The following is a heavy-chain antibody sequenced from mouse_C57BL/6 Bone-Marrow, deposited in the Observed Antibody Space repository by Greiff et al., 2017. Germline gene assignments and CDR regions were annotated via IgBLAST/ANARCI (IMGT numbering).Heavy chain of an antibody. V-gene: IGHV14-3*01. D-gene: IGHD1-1*01. J-gene: IGHJ4*01. CDR3: SISWVVPMDY. CDR1: GFNIKNNY. CDR2: IDPTSGST. Sequence: EVQLQQSVAELVRPGASVKLSCTASGFNIKNNYMHWVKQRPEQGLEWIGMIDPTSGSTNYAAKFQGKATITADSSSNTAYLQLSSLTSEDTAIYYCSISWVVPMDYWGQGTSVTVSS.